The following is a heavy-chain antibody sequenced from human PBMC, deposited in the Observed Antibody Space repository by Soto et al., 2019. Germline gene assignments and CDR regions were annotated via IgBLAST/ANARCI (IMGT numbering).Heavy chain of an antibody. CDR3: ARGLWELLYGVSY. D-gene: IGHD1-26*01. CDR1: GGSISSSSYY. CDR2: IYYSGST. J-gene: IGHJ4*02. V-gene: IGHV4-39*01. Sequence: QLQLQESGPGLVKPSETLSLTCTVSGGSISSSSYYWGWIRQPPGKGLEWIGSIYYSGSTYYNPSLKSRVTISVDTSKNQFSLKLSSVTAADTGVFYCARGLWELLYGVSYWGQGTLVTVSS.